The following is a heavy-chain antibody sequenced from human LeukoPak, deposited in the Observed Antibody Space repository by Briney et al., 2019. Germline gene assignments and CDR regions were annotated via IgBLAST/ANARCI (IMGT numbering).Heavy chain of an antibody. V-gene: IGHV4-38-2*02. CDR1: GYSISSGKY. J-gene: IGHJ4*02. CDR2: IYESGST. CDR3: ARGPGISGDHIYPDY. Sequence: SETLSLTCSVSGYSISSGKYWAWIRQTPGRGVEWIVSIYESGSTYYTPSLKSRVTMSDDTSKNQFSLSLTSVTASDTAVYFCARGPGISGDHIYPDYWGQGIQVTVSS. D-gene: IGHD2-21*01.